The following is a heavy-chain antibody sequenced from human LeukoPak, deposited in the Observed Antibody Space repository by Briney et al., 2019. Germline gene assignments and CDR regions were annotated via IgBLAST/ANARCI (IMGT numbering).Heavy chain of an antibody. D-gene: IGHD3-10*01. Sequence: GASVKVSCKASGYTFTSYSIHWVRQAPGQELEWMGIINPSEGSTSYAQKFQGRVTVTRDTSTSTVYMELSSLRSEDTAVYYCATDRGGKGEPNYWGQGTLVTVSS. CDR2: INPSEGST. CDR3: ATDRGGKGEPNY. CDR1: GYTFTSYS. J-gene: IGHJ4*02. V-gene: IGHV1-46*01.